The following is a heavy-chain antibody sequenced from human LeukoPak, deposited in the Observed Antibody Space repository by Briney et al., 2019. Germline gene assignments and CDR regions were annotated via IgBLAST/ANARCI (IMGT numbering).Heavy chain of an antibody. CDR1: GYTLTELS. V-gene: IGHV1-24*01. D-gene: IGHD5-18*01. CDR2: FDPEDGET. J-gene: IGHJ4*02. CDR3: ATDLGLQRTNGD. Sequence: ASVKVSCKVSGYTLTELSMHWVRQAPGKGLEGMGGFDPEDGETIYAQKFQDRVTMTEDTSTDTAYMELSSLRSEDTAVYYCATDLGLQRTNGDWGQGTLVTVSS.